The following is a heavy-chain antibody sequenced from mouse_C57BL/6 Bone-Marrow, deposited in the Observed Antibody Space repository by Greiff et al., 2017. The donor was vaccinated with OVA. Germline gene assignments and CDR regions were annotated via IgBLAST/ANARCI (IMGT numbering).Heavy chain of an antibody. CDR3: ARSGTTVVDYFDY. CDR1: GYAFSSYW. D-gene: IGHD1-1*01. Sequence: VQLQQSGAELVKPGASVKISCKASGYAFSSYWMNWVKQRPGQGLEWIGQIYPGDGDTNYNGKFKGKATLTADKSSSTAYMQLSSLTSEDSAVYFCARSGTTVVDYFDYWGQGTTLTVSS. J-gene: IGHJ2*01. CDR2: IYPGDGDT. V-gene: IGHV1-80*01.